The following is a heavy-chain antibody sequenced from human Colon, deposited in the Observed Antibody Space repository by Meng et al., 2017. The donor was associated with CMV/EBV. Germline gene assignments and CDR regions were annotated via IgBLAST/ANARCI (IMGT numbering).Heavy chain of an antibody. CDR2: IFPTGSA. D-gene: IGHD3-10*01. CDR3: ARDSDGSGTFSYWFDP. J-gene: IGHJ5*02. CDR1: GGYLNDFY. V-gene: IGHV4-4*07. Sequence: VRRQEPGPGLVKPSETLSLTCTGSGGYLNDFYWNWIRQPVGKGLEWIGRIFPTGSAYYNSSLNSRVTMSVDTSKNQFSLKLTSVTAADTAVYYCARDSDGSGTFSYWFDPWGQGTLVTVSS.